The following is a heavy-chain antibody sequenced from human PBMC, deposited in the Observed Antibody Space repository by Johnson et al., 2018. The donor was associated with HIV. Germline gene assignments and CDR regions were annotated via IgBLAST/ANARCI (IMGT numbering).Heavy chain of an antibody. CDR3: AKDMSSSTKSTFDI. CDR1: GFTFDDYA. CDR2: ISWNSGSI. D-gene: IGHD6-13*01. J-gene: IGHJ3*02. Sequence: VQLVESGGGLVQPGRSLRLSCAASGFTFDDYAMHWVRQAPGKGLEWVSGISWNSGSIGYADSVKGRFTISRDNAKNSLYLQMNSLRAEDTALYYCAKDMSSSTKSTFDIWGQGTMVTVSS. V-gene: IGHV3-9*01.